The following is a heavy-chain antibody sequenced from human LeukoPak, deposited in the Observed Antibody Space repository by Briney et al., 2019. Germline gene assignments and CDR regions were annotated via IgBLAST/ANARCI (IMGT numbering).Heavy chain of an antibody. Sequence: GGSLRLSCAASGLTFSSYAMSWVRQAPGKGLEWVSGISGNGGGTYYADSVKGRFTISRDNSKNTLYLQMNSLRAEDTAVYYCARVKVWKRPRPYDPQDYYYYYGMDVWGQGTTVTVSS. CDR1: GLTFSSYA. CDR3: ARVKVWKRPRPYDPQDYYYYYGMDV. V-gene: IGHV3-23*01. J-gene: IGHJ6*02. D-gene: IGHD1-1*01. CDR2: ISGNGGGT.